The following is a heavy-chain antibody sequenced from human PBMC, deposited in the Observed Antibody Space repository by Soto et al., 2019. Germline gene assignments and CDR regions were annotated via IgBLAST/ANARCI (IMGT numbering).Heavy chain of an antibody. CDR3: ARGHYGGNFDY. Sequence: GGSLRLSCAASGFTFSSYDMHWVRQATGKGLEWVSAIGTAGDTYYPGSVKGRFTISRENAKNSLYLQMNSLRAGDTVVYYCARGHYGGNFDYWGQGTLVTVSS. V-gene: IGHV3-13*01. J-gene: IGHJ4*02. D-gene: IGHD4-17*01. CDR2: IGTAGDT. CDR1: GFTFSSYD.